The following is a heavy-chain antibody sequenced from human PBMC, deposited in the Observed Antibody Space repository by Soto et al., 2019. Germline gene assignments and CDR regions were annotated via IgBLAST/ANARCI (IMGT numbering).Heavy chain of an antibody. CDR3: VRDSAVSGPNWFDT. Sequence: SETLSLTCSVSGGSINSGRSSWNWIRQSPGKGLEWIASIYHSGSTYYNPSLKSRVSISVDRPENQFSLKLSSVAAADTAVYYCVRDSAVSGPNWFDTWGPGTLVTVS. CDR1: GGSINSGRSS. D-gene: IGHD6-13*01. CDR2: IYHSGST. V-gene: IGHV4-30-2*06. J-gene: IGHJ5*02.